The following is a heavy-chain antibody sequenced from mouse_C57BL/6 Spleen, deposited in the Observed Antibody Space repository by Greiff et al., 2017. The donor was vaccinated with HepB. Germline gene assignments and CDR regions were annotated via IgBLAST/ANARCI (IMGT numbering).Heavy chain of an antibody. V-gene: IGHV1-39*01. J-gene: IGHJ2*01. Sequence: EVQLQQSGPELVKPGASVKISCKASGYSFTDYNMNWVKQSNGKSLEWIGVINPNYGTTSYNQKFKGKATLTVDQSSSTAYMQLNSLTSEDSAVYYCAGWVITTASRGLYFDYWGQGTTLTVSS. CDR1: GYSFTDYN. D-gene: IGHD1-1*01. CDR3: AGWVITTASRGLYFDY. CDR2: INPNYGTT.